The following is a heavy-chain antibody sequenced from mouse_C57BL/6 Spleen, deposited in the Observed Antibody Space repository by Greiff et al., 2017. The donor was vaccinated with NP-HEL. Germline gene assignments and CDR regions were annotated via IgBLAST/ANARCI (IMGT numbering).Heavy chain of an antibody. V-gene: IGHV1-26*01. CDR3: ARGGRPDY. D-gene: IGHD1-1*01. CDR1: GYTFTDYY. Sequence: EVQLQQSGPELVKPGASVKISCKASGYTFTDYYMNWVKQSHGKSLEWIGDINPNNGGTSYNQKFKGKATLTVDKSSSTAYMELRSLTSEDSADYYCARGGRPDYWGQGTTLTVSS. J-gene: IGHJ2*01. CDR2: INPNNGGT.